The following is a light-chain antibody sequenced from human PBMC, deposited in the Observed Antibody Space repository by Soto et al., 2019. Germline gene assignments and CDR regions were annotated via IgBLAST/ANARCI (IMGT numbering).Light chain of an antibody. V-gene: IGKV3-15*01. J-gene: IGKJ4*01. Sequence: EIVMTQSPATLSVSPGERATLSCRASQSVSSNLAWHQQKPGQAPRLLIYAASTRATGVPARFSGSGSGTEFTLTISDLQSEDFAVYFCQHYDIWPLTFGGGTKVEIK. CDR2: AAS. CDR1: QSVSSN. CDR3: QHYDIWPLT.